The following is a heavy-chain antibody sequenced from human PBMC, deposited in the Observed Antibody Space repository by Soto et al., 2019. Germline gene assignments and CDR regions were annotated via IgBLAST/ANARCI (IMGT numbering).Heavy chain of an antibody. J-gene: IGHJ5*02. Sequence: EASVKVSCKASGGTFSSYIITWVRQAPGQGLEWMGRIIPILSITNYAQKFQGRVTITADESTSTAYMELSSLRSEDTAVYYCARPIQYYFDTSAQSAWFDPWGQGTLVTVSS. V-gene: IGHV1-69*02. CDR2: IIPILSIT. CDR1: GGTFSSYI. D-gene: IGHD3-22*01. CDR3: ARPIQYYFDTSAQSAWFDP.